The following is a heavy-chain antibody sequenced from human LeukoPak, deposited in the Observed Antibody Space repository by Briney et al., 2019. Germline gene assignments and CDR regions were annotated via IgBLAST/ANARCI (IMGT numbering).Heavy chain of an antibody. CDR1: GYTLTELS. CDR2: FDPEDGET. D-gene: IGHD1-1*01. Sequence: ASVKVSCKVSGYTLTELSMHWVRQAPGIGLEWMGGFDPEDGETIYAQKFQGRVTMTEDTSTDTAYMELSSLRPEDTAVYYCATDGTSTGAFDIWGQGTMVTVSS. V-gene: IGHV1-24*01. J-gene: IGHJ3*02. CDR3: ATDGTSTGAFDI.